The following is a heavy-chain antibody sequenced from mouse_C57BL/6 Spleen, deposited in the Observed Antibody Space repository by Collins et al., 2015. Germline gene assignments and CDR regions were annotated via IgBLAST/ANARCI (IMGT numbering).Heavy chain of an antibody. V-gene: IGHV1-81*01. J-gene: IGHJ3*01. CDR3: ARGYGNYGFAY. CDR2: IYPRSGNT. Sequence: QVQLQQSGAELARPGASVKLSCKASGYTFTSYGISWVKQRTGQGLEWIGEIYPRSGNTYYNEKFKGKATLTADKSSSTAYMELRSLTSEDSAVYFCARGYGNYGFAYWGQGDSGHCLC. CDR1: GYTFTSYG. D-gene: IGHD2-1*01.